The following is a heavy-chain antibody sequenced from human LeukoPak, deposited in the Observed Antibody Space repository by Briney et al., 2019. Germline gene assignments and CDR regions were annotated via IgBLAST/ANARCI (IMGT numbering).Heavy chain of an antibody. V-gene: IGHV3-66*02. J-gene: IGHJ3*02. D-gene: IGHD3-22*01. Sequence: GGSLRLSCAASGLTVSSSYMGWVRQAPGKGLEWVSVLYSGGSTYYPDSVKGRFTISRDNSQNTLYLQMDSLRAEDTAVYYCARLYDSSAYGAFDIWGQGTMVNVSS. CDR2: LYSGGST. CDR3: ARLYDSSAYGAFDI. CDR1: GLTVSSSY.